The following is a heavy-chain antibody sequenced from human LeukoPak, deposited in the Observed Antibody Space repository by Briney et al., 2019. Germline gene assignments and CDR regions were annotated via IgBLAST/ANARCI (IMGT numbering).Heavy chain of an antibody. CDR3: ARDTSMAAFDI. J-gene: IGHJ3*02. Sequence: SETLSLTCTVSGGSISSYYWSWIRQPPGKGLEWIGYIYYSGSTNYNPSLKSRVTISVDTSKNQFSLKLSPVTAADTAVYYCARDTSMAAFDIWGQGTMVTVSS. V-gene: IGHV4-59*01. CDR2: IYYSGST. CDR1: GGSISSYY. D-gene: IGHD5-24*01.